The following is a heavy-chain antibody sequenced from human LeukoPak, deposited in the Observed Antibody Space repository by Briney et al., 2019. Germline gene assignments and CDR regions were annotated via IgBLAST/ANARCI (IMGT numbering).Heavy chain of an antibody. V-gene: IGHV4-4*07. CDR1: GGSISSYY. D-gene: IGHD2-2*01. J-gene: IGHJ6*03. CDR2: IYTSGST. CDR3: AGGVVPAATYYYYYYTDV. Sequence: PSETLSLTCTVSGGSISSYYWSWIRQPAGKGLEWIGRIYTSGSTNYNPSLKSRVTMSVDTSKNQFSLKLSSVTAADTAVYYCAGGVVPAATYYYYYYTDVWGKGTTVTVSS.